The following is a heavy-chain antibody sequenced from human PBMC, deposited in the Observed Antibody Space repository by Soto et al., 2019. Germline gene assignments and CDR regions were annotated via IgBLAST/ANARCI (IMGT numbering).Heavy chain of an antibody. CDR1: GGSSSSYY. J-gene: IGHJ6*03. D-gene: IGHD3-10*02. Sequence: SGNLALSCTVSGGSSSSYYWSWVRQPPGKGLEWIGYIYYSGSTNYNPSLKSRVTISVDTSKSQFSLKLSSVTAADTAVYYCERNVRMCYCSLHEQYVLSFSGKG. V-gene: IGHV4-59*01. CDR3: ERNVRMCYCSLHEQYVLSF. CDR2: IYYSGST.